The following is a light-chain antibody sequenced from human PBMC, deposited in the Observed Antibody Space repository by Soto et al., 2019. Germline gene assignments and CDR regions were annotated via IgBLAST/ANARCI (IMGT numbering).Light chain of an antibody. Sequence: IQLTQSPSSLSASVGDRVTITCRASQGISSFLAWYQQKPGKAPKLLIYGASTLQSGVPSRFSGSGSGTDFTLTIGSLQPEDFATYYCQQLNCFPIPFGHGTNVDSK. CDR2: GAS. CDR1: QGISSF. V-gene: IGKV1-9*01. J-gene: IGKJ3*01. CDR3: QQLNCFPIP.